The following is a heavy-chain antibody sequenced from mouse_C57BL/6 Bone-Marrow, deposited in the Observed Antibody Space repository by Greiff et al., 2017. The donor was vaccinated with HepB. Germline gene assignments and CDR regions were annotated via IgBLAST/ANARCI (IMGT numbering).Heavy chain of an antibody. Sequence: QVHVKQSGAELARPGASVKLSCKASGYTFTSYGISWVKQRTGQGLEWIGEIYPRSGNTYYNEKFKGKATLTADKSSSTAYMELRSLTSEDSAVYFCARQAWFAYWGQGTRVTVSA. V-gene: IGHV1-81*01. J-gene: IGHJ3*01. CDR2: IYPRSGNT. CDR1: GYTFTSYG. CDR3: ARQAWFAY.